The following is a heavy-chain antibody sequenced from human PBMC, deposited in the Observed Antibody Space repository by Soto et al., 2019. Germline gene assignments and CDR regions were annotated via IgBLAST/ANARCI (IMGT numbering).Heavy chain of an antibody. Sequence: GGSLRLSCAASGFTFSSYGMHWVRQAPGKGLEWVAVISYDGSNKYYADSVKGRFTISRDNSKNTLYLQMNSLRAEDTAVYYCAKDWSRGRSGWYSQFDYWGQGNLVTVSS. CDR3: AKDWSRGRSGWYSQFDY. D-gene: IGHD6-19*01. CDR2: ISYDGSNK. V-gene: IGHV3-30*18. J-gene: IGHJ4*02. CDR1: GFTFSSYG.